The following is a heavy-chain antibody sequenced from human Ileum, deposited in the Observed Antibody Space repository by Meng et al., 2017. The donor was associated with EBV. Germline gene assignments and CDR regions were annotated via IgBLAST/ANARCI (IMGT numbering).Heavy chain of an antibody. V-gene: IGHV4-28*01. CDR1: GYSLSTTNW. CDR3: SRHSESGSYLDY. Sequence: LQESGPRLMNTSYTLSLTCAVSGYSLSTTNWWGCIPQPPGKGLEWIGHLYYSGTNYNNPSLQKRSTMFINPSKNHLSLKMISMTAVDKAVYYCSRHSESGSYLDYWGLGTLVTVSS. J-gene: IGHJ4*02. D-gene: IGHD1-26*01. CDR2: LYYSGTN.